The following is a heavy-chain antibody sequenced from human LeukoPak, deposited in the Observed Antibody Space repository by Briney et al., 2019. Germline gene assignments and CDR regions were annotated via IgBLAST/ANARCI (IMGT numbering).Heavy chain of an antibody. J-gene: IGHJ6*02. D-gene: IGHD6-13*01. CDR3: ARDRWIAAAGYYYGMDV. V-gene: IGHV1-46*01. Sequence: GASVKVSCTASGYTFTSYYMHWVRQAPGQGLEWMGIINPSGGSTSYAQKFQGRVTMTRDTSTSTVYMELSRLRSDDTAVYYCARDRWIAAAGYYYGMDVWGQGTTVTVSS. CDR2: INPSGGST. CDR1: GYTFTSYY.